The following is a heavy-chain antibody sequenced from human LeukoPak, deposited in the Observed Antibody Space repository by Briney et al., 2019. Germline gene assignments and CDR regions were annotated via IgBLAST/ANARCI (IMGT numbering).Heavy chain of an antibody. D-gene: IGHD5-24*01. CDR3: ARHRGKDGYKTAEYFQH. CDR2: IYSSGST. V-gene: IGHV4-59*08. Sequence: SETLSLTCNVSGGSIRSYYWSWIRQSPEKGLEWIGYIYSSGSTNYNPSLKSRVTISVDTSKNQFSLKLSSVTAADTAVYYCARHRGKDGYKTAEYFQHWGQGTLVTVSS. CDR1: GGSIRSYY. J-gene: IGHJ1*01.